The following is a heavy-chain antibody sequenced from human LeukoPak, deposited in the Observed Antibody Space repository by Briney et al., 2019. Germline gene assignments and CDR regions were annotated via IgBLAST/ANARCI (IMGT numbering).Heavy chain of an antibody. J-gene: IGHJ4*02. CDR2: ITGSGGGS. D-gene: IGHD1-14*01. CDR3: EKERRNHAVAGTDY. V-gene: IGHV3-23*01. Sequence: PGGSLRLSCAASGFTFSDYAMSWVRQAPGKGLEWVSSITGSGGGSYYADSVKGRFTISRDNSKHTLYVHINTLGAEDTAVSYCEKERRNHAVAGTDYWGQGTLVTVSS. CDR1: GFTFSDYA.